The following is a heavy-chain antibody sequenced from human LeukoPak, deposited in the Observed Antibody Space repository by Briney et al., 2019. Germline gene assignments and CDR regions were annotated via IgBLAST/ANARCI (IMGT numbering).Heavy chain of an antibody. Sequence: SETLSLTCAVYGGSFSGYYWSWIRQHPGKGLEWIGYIYYSGSTYYNPSLKSRVTISVDTSKNQFSLKLSSVTAADTAVYSCARVGAGDIVVVPAQGGFDYWGQGTLVTVSS. V-gene: IGHV4-31*11. J-gene: IGHJ4*02. CDR2: IYYSGST. CDR3: ARVGAGDIVVVPAQGGFDY. CDR1: GGSFSGYY. D-gene: IGHD2-2*01.